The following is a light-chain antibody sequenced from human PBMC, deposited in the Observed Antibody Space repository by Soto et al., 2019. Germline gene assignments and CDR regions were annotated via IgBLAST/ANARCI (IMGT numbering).Light chain of an antibody. V-gene: IGKV1-5*03. CDR1: QNINRW. CDR3: HQYHSSST. J-gene: IGKJ4*01. Sequence: DIQMTQSPSTLSAAVGDRVTITCRASQNINRWLAWYQQKPGKAPKLLIYKASTLERGVPSRFRGSGSETEFTLTISSLQPDDFATCYCHQYHSSSTFGGGTTVDIK. CDR2: KAS.